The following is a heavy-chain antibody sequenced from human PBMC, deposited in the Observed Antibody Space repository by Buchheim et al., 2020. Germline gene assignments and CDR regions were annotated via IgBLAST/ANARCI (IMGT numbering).Heavy chain of an antibody. D-gene: IGHD3-10*01. CDR1: GFTFSSYS. CDR3: ACCGEWFGVLGGEVDD. V-gene: IGHV3-30*14. Sequence: QVQLVESGGGVVQPGRSLRLACAASGFTFSSYSMHWVRQAPGKGLEWVAVISYDGSNKYYADSVKGRFTIPRDNSKNTLYLPMTSLRGVETDVYFCACCGEWFGVLGGEVDDWGQGT. J-gene: IGHJ4*02. CDR2: ISYDGSNK.